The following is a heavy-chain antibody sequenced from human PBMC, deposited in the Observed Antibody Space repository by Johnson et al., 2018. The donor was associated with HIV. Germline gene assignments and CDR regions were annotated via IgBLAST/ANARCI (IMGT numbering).Heavy chain of an antibody. V-gene: IGHV3-48*03. CDR1: GFTFSSYE. J-gene: IGHJ3*02. Sequence: EVQLVESGGGLVQPGGSLRLSCAASGFTFSSYEMNWVRQAPGKGLEWVSYISSSGSTIYYADSVKGRFTISRDNANNSLYLQMNRLRAADTAVYYCAREVGVVTATLLAGAFDIWGQGTMVTVSS. CDR3: AREVGVVTATLLAGAFDI. CDR2: ISSSGSTI. D-gene: IGHD2-21*02.